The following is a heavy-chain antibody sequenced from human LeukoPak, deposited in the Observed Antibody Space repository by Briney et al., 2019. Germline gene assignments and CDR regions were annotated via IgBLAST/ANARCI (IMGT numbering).Heavy chain of an antibody. CDR2: INHSGST. Sequence: SETLSLTCAVYGGSFSGYYCSWIRHQPGKGLEWIGEINHSGSTNYNSSLKSRVTISVDTSKNQFSLKLSSVTAADTAVYYCASVNSSSWWIDYWGQGTLVTVSS. CDR3: ASVNSSSWWIDY. CDR1: GGSFSGYY. J-gene: IGHJ4*02. D-gene: IGHD6-13*01. V-gene: IGHV4-34*01.